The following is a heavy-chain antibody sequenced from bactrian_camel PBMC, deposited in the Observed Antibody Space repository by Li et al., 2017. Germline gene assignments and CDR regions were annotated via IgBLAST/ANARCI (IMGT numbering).Heavy chain of an antibody. CDR1: GDIKSQNC. CDR2: LDSDGAT. V-gene: IGHV3S53*01. CDR3: ATGRRSPSCSGLTPDLYEH. J-gene: IGHJ4*01. D-gene: IGHD2*01. Sequence: HVQLVESGGGSVQAGGSLRLTCSTSGDIKSQNCMGWFRRAHGETREGVAALDSDGATSYANSKRGRFTISRDNVTHALYLQMTSLKAEDTGTYICATGRRSPSCSGLTPDLYEHWGQGTQVTDS.